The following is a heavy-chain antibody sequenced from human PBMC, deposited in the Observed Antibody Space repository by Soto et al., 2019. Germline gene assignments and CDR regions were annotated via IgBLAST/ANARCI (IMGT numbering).Heavy chain of an antibody. CDR2: ISWNSGSI. D-gene: IGHD4-17*01. CDR1: GFTFDDYA. CDR3: AKGNYGDYVNDAFDI. V-gene: IGHV3-9*01. Sequence: EVQLVESGGGLVQPGSSLRLSCTASGFTFDDYAMHWVRQAPGKGLEWVSGISWNSGSIGYADSVKGRFTISRDNAKNSLYLQMNSLRAEDTALYYCAKGNYGDYVNDAFDIWGQGTMVTVSS. J-gene: IGHJ3*02.